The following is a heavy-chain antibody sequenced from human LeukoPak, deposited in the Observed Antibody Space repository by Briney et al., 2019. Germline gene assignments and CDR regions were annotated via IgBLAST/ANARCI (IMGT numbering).Heavy chain of an antibody. CDR1: GFTFSSYS. D-gene: IGHD6-19*01. J-gene: IGHJ6*02. CDR2: ISSSSTI. CDR3: ARDRSLWLARFNYYYGMDV. Sequence: GGSLRLSCAASGFTFSSYSMNWVRQAPGKGLEWVSYISSSSTIYYADSVKGRFTISRDNAKNSLYLQMNSLRDEDTAVYYCARDRSLWLARFNYYYGMDVWGQGTTVTVSS. V-gene: IGHV3-48*02.